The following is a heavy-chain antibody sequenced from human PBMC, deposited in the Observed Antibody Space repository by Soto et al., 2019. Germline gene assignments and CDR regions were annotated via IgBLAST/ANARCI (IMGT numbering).Heavy chain of an antibody. CDR3: ARDLTRCSSTSCYISSYYSGAYYYYGMDV. V-gene: IGHV1-46*01. CDR1: GYTFTSYY. CDR2: INPSGGST. Sequence: ASVKVSCKASGYTFTSYYMHWVRQAPGQGLEWMGIINPSGGSTSYAQKFQGRVTMTRDTSTSTVYMELSSLRSEDTAVYYCARDLTRCSSTSCYISSYYSGAYYYYGMDVWGQGTRSPSP. J-gene: IGHJ6*02. D-gene: IGHD2-2*02.